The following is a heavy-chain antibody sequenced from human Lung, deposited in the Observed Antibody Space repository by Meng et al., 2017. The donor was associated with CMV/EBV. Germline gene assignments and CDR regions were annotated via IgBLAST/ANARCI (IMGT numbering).Heavy chain of an antibody. CDR3: AKYIAAAGILSVYFDY. J-gene: IGHJ4*02. D-gene: IGHD6-13*01. CDR2: ISGSGGST. V-gene: IGHV3-23*01. CDR1: GFTFSISW. Sequence: GEXXTISCAASGFTFSISWMSWVRQAPGKGLEWVSAISGSGGSTYYADSVKGRFTISRDNSKNTLYLQMNSLRAEDTAVYYCAKYIAAAGILSVYFDYWGQGXLVTVSS.